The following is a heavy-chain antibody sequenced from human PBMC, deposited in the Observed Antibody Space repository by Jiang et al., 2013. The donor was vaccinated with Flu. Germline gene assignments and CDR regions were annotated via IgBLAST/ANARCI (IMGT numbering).Heavy chain of an antibody. Sequence: QPPGKALEWLALIDWDDDKYYSTSLKTRLTISKDTSKNQVVLTMTNMDPVDTATYYCARTTGTTMADYWGQGTLVTVSS. J-gene: IGHJ4*02. D-gene: IGHD1-1*01. CDR3: ARTTGTTMADY. CDR2: IDWDDDK. V-gene: IGHV2-70*01.